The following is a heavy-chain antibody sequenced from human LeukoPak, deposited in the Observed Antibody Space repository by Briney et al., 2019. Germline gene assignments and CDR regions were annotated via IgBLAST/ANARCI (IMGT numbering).Heavy chain of an antibody. Sequence: SETLSLTCTVSGGSISSYYWSWIRQPAGKGLEWIGRIYTSGSTNYNPSLKSRVTMSVDTSKNQFSLKLSSVTAADTAVYYCARDASDVLLWFGESRDNWFDPWGQGTLVTVSS. CDR3: ARDASDVLLWFGESRDNWFDP. V-gene: IGHV4-4*07. D-gene: IGHD3-10*01. J-gene: IGHJ5*02. CDR1: GGSISSYY. CDR2: IYTSGST.